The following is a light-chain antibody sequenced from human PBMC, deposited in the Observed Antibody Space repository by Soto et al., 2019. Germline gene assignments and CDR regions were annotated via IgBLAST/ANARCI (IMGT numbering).Light chain of an antibody. CDR1: QGISRY. CDR3: QQRNNYPVT. V-gene: IGKV1-9*01. CDR2: AAS. J-gene: IGKJ4*01. Sequence: IQLTQSPSSLSASVGDSVTITCRASQGISRYLAWYQQKPGRAPQLLISAASTLQSGVPSRFSGSGSGTHFTLVISSLQPEEFATYYCQQRNNYPVTFGGGTKVDIK.